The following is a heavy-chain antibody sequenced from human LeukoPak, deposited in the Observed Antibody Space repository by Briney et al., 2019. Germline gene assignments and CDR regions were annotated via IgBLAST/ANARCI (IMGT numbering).Heavy chain of an antibody. D-gene: IGHD3-3*01. V-gene: IGHV3-30*02. J-gene: IGHJ4*02. CDR2: IRYDGTNT. CDR1: GFTFSSYG. Sequence: GGSLRLSCAASGFTFSSYGMHWVRQAPGKGLEWVACIRYDGTNTYYADSVKGRFTISRDNSKNTLYLQMNSLRAEDTAVYYCAKDRSFWSGYYWPRSGDFDYWGQGTLVTVSS. CDR3: AKDRSFWSGYYWPRSGDFDY.